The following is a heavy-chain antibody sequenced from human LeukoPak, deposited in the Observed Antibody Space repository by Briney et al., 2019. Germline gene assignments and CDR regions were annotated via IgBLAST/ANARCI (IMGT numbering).Heavy chain of an antibody. CDR3: ARASWELLLGFDC. J-gene: IGHJ4*02. CDR1: GYTFTGYY. D-gene: IGHD1-26*01. V-gene: IGHV1-2*02. CDR2: INPNSGGT. Sequence: ASVKVSCKASGYTFTGYYMHWVRQAPGQGLEWMGWINPNSGGTNYAQKFQGRVTMTRDTSISTAYMELSRLRSDDTAVYYCARASWELLLGFDCWGQGTLVTVSS.